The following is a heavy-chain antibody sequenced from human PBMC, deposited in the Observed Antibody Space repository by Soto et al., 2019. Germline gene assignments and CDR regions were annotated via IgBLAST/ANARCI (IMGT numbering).Heavy chain of an antibody. J-gene: IGHJ6*02. CDR2: IHYSGST. CDR3: ASYTSGRSGPALDV. CDR1: GVSVSNHNYY. V-gene: IGHV4-61*01. Sequence: PSETLSLTCTVSGVSVSNHNYYWTWIRQPPGKGPEWVGYIHYSGSTNHNPSLKSRVTMSVDTAKNQFSLELTSVTAADTAVYYCASYTSGRSGPALDVWGQGTMVTVSS. D-gene: IGHD3-10*01.